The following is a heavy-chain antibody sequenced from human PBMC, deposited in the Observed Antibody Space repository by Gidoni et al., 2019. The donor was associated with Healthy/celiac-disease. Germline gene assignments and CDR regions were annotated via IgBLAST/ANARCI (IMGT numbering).Heavy chain of an antibody. CDR2: ISYDVSNK. CDR1: GFTFRSYA. CDR3: ARVAPYDIFDY. J-gene: IGHJ4*02. V-gene: IGHV3-30-3*01. Sequence: QVQLVESGGGVVEPGRSLRLSCAASGFTFRSYAMHWVRQAPGKGLEWVAVISYDVSNKSYADSVKGRFTISRDNSKNTLYLQMNSLRAEDTAVYYCARVAPYDIFDYWGQGTLVTVSS. D-gene: IGHD3-9*01.